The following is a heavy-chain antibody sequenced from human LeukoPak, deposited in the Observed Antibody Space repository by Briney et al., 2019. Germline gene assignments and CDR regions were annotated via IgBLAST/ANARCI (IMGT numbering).Heavy chain of an antibody. V-gene: IGHV3-48*01. CDR1: GFIFSAYS. CDR3: ARGGFDTSGWLDY. J-gene: IGHJ4*02. Sequence: GGSLRPSCAASGFIFSAYSMNWVRQAPGKGLEWVSYISSSTRTIYYTDSVKGRFTISRDNAKNSLYLQMNSLRAEDTAVYYCARGGFDTSGWLDYWGQGTLVTVSS. D-gene: IGHD6-19*01. CDR2: ISSSTRTI.